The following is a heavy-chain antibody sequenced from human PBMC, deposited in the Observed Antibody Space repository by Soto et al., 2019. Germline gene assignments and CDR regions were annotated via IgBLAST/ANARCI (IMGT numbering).Heavy chain of an antibody. CDR2: IKQDGSEK. J-gene: IGHJ6*02. D-gene: IGHD3-3*01. V-gene: IGHV3-7*01. Sequence: PGGSLRLSCAASGFTFSSYWMSWVRQAPGKGLEWVANIKQDGSEKYYVDSVKGRFTISRDNAKNSLYLQMNSLRAEDTAVYYCWATTLRTIFGVVIHMVHYYYGMDVWGQGPTVTVSS. CDR3: WATTLRTIFGVVIHMVHYYYGMDV. CDR1: GFTFSSYW.